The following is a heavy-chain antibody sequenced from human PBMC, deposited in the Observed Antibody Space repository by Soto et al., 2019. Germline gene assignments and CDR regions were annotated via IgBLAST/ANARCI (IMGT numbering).Heavy chain of an antibody. Sequence: QVQLVESGGGLVKPGGSLRLSCAASGFTFSDYYMSWIRQAPGKGLEWVSYISSSGSTIYYADSVKGRFTISRDNDKNSLYLQRNSLSAEDTAVYYCAGEGIQLWLHAFDIWGQGTMVTVSS. D-gene: IGHD5-18*01. V-gene: IGHV3-11*01. J-gene: IGHJ3*02. CDR3: AGEGIQLWLHAFDI. CDR1: GFTFSDYY. CDR2: ISSSGSTI.